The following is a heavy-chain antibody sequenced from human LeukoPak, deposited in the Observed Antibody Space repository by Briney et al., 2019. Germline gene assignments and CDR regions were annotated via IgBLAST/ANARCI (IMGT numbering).Heavy chain of an antibody. Sequence: SETLSLTCTVSGGSISSYYWSWIRQPPGKGLEWIGYIYYSGSTNYNPSLKSRVTISVDTSKNQFSLKLSSVTAADTAVYYCARDIAAADYNWFDSWGQGTLVTVSS. CDR3: ARDIAAADYNWFDS. D-gene: IGHD6-13*01. V-gene: IGHV4-59*01. CDR1: GGSISSYY. CDR2: IYYSGST. J-gene: IGHJ5*01.